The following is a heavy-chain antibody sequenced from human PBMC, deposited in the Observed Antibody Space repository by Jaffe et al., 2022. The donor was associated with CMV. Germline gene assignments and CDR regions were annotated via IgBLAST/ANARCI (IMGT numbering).Heavy chain of an antibody. J-gene: IGHJ6*02. D-gene: IGHD3-9*01. V-gene: IGHV3-48*02. CDR1: GFTFSSYS. CDR2: ISSSSSTI. CDR3: ARDLRGYDILTRGLYGMDV. Sequence: EVQLVESGGGLVQPGGSLRLSCAASGFTFSSYSMNWVRQAPGKGLEWVSYISSSSSTIYYADSVKGRFTISRDNAKNSLYLQMNSLRDEDTAVYYCARDLRGYDILTRGLYGMDVWGQGTTVTVSS.